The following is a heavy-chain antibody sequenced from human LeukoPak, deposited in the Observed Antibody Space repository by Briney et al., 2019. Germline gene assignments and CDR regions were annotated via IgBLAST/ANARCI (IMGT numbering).Heavy chain of an antibody. CDR3: ARVLGFGSPPAY. CDR2: ISFDGSDK. V-gene: IGHV3-30*04. D-gene: IGHD3-10*01. CDR1: GFTFNSFP. Sequence: GGSLRLSCAASGFTFNSFPMHWVRQAPGKGLEWVGLISFDGSDKSYADSVEGRFTISRDNSKNTLYLQMSSLSAEDTAVYYCARVLGFGSPPAYWGQGTLVSVSS. J-gene: IGHJ4*02.